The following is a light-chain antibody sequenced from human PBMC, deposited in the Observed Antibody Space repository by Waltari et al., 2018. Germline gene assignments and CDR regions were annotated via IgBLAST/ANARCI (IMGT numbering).Light chain of an antibody. J-gene: IGLJ2*01. V-gene: IGLV2-11*01. Sequence: SALTQPRSVSGSPGQSVTISCTGTSSDVGGYNYVSWYQQHPGKAPKLIIFDVTKRASGVPCRCYGSRSGNTASRTISGLQAEDEADYYCCSYGGSYSFVVFGGGTKLTVL. CDR2: DVT. CDR3: CSYGGSYSFVV. CDR1: SSDVGGYNY.